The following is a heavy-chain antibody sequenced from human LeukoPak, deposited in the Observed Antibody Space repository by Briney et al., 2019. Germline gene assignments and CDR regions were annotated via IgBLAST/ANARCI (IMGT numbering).Heavy chain of an antibody. Sequence: GRSLRLSCAASGFTFSNYAMSWVRQTPGKGLEWVSGISGNGGSIYYADSVRGRFTISRDNSKNTLYLQMNSLRAEDTAVYYCARVRTGELYSSSFDYWGQGTLVTVSS. D-gene: IGHD6-6*01. CDR1: GFTFSNYA. V-gene: IGHV3-23*01. J-gene: IGHJ4*02. CDR3: ARVRTGELYSSSFDY. CDR2: ISGNGGSI.